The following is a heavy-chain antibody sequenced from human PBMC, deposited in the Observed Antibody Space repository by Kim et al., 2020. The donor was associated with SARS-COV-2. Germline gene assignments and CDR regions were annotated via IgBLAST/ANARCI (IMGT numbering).Heavy chain of an antibody. V-gene: IGHV3-48*04. Sequence: GGSLRLSCAASGFTFSGYHMNWVRQAPGKGLEWVSYISTGSNTIYYADSVKGRFTISRDNPKNSLYLQMNSLRAEDTAVYYCIRGRTPRSYYGLDVWGQGTTVTVSS. J-gene: IGHJ6*02. CDR2: ISTGSNTI. CDR3: IRGRTPRSYYGLDV. CDR1: GFTFSGYH.